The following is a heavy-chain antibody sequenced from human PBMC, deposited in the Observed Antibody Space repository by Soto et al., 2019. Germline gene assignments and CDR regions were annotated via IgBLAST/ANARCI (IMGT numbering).Heavy chain of an antibody. D-gene: IGHD6-13*01. J-gene: IGHJ4*02. V-gene: IGHV4-34*01. CDR2: IDHSGST. CDR1: GVSFIGYY. Sequence: SETLSLTCAFYGVSFIGYYWSWIRPPPGKGLEWIGEIDHSGSTNYNPSLESRVTMSVDTSKNQFSLKVSSVTAADTGVYFCARVSSTWHLLPDSWGQGTPVTVS. CDR3: ARVSSTWHLLPDS.